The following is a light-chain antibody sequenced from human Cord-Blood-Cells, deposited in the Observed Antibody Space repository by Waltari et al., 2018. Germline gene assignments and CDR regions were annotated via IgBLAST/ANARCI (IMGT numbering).Light chain of an antibody. Sequence: QSALTQPASVSGSPGPSITISCTGTSSDAGSYNLVSWYQQHPGKAPKLMIYEGSKRPSGVSNRFSGSKSGNTASLTISGLQAEDEADYYCCSYAGSSTFYVFGTGTKVTVL. V-gene: IGLV2-23*01. CDR1: SSDAGSYNL. J-gene: IGLJ1*01. CDR2: EGS. CDR3: CSYAGSSTFYV.